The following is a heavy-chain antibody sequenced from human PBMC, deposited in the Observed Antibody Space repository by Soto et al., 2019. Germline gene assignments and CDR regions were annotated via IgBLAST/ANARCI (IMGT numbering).Heavy chain of an antibody. CDR3: ARDLRHYDFWSGYSAYFYYGMDV. CDR2: ISDSGRTI. Sequence: GGSLRLSCAASGFTFSSYEMNWVRQAPGKGLEWVSYISDSGRTIYYADSVKGRFTVSRDNAQNSLFLQMNSLRAEDTAVYYCARDLRHYDFWSGYSAYFYYGMDVWGPGTTVTVSS. J-gene: IGHJ6*02. V-gene: IGHV3-48*03. D-gene: IGHD3-3*01. CDR1: GFTFSSYE.